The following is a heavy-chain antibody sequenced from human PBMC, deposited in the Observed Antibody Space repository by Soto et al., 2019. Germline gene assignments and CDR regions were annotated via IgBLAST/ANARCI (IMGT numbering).Heavy chain of an antibody. CDR1: GYTFTGYY. V-gene: IGHV1-2*02. CDR3: ARPKGSGWYGGFDY. J-gene: IGHJ4*02. CDR2: INPNSGGT. D-gene: IGHD6-19*01. Sequence: ASVKVSCKASGYTFTGYYMHWVRQAPGQGLEWMGWINPNSGGTNYAQKFQGQVTISADKSISTAYLQWSSLKASDTAMYYCARPKGSGWYGGFDYWGQGTLVTVSS.